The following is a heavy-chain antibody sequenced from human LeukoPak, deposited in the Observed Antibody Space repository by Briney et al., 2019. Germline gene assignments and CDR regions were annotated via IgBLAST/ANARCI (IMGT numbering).Heavy chain of an antibody. V-gene: IGHV3-33*03. J-gene: IGHJ4*02. CDR3: AKEYTPSSPLGELDS. CDR1: GLSFCSYA. Sequence: PGTSLRLSCELSGLSFCSYAMHWVRQAPGKGLEWVAVIRHDETKEYYADSVQGRFTISRDTPNNMLYLQMNNMRAEDTAVYYCAKEYTPSSPLGELDSWGQGTLVIVSS. D-gene: IGHD6-6*01. CDR2: IRHDETKE.